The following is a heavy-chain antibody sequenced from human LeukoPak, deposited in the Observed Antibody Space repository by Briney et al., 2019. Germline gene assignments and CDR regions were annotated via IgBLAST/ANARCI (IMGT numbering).Heavy chain of an antibody. J-gene: IGHJ4*02. CDR3: ANGGCSSTSCSPLF. Sequence: GGSLRLSCAASGFTFDDYAMPWVRQAPGRGLEWVSGISWNSGSIGYADSVKGRFTISRDNAKNSLYLQMNSLRAEDTALYYCANGGCSSTSCSPLFWGQGTLVTVSS. D-gene: IGHD2-2*01. CDR2: ISWNSGSI. V-gene: IGHV3-9*01. CDR1: GFTFDDYA.